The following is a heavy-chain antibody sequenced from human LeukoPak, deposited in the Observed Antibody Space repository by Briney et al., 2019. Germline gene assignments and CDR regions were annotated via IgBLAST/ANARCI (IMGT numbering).Heavy chain of an antibody. D-gene: IGHD6-19*01. V-gene: IGHV3-7*03. CDR2: IKQDGSEK. CDR1: GFTFSSYW. J-gene: IGHJ4*02. Sequence: GGSLRLSCAASGFTFSSYWMSWVRQAPGKGLEWVANIKQDGSEKYYVDSVKGRFTISRDSAKNSLYLQMNSLRAEDTALYYCARDLRDSSVGYHFDYWGQGTLVTVSS. CDR3: ARDLRDSSVGYHFDY.